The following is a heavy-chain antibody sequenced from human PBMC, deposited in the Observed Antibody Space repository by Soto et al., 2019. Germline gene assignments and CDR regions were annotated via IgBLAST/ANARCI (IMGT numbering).Heavy chain of an antibody. V-gene: IGHV4-34*01. J-gene: IGHJ5*02. CDR3: ARIRYQLPSSVVWFDP. Sequence: SETLSLTCEVYGGSFSGYYWSWIRQPPGKGLEWLGEINYTGGTNYNPSLKSRITISVDTSNNQFSLRLNSVTAADTAVYYCARIRYQLPSSVVWFDPWGQGALVTVSS. CDR1: GGSFSGYY. CDR2: INYTGGT. D-gene: IGHD2-2*01.